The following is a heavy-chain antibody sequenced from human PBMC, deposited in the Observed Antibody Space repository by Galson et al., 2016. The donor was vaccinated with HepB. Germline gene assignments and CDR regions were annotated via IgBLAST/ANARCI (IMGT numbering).Heavy chain of an antibody. V-gene: IGHV4-61*08. CDR1: GVSVDSGDYY. CDR3: ARETEFRRITRVGDAFDI. D-gene: IGHD3-3*01. CDR2: IYYSGTI. Sequence: SETLSLTCSVSGVSVDSGDYYWIWIRQSPGKGLEWIGYIYYSGTITYNPSLKRRVSISLDTSKNQSSLNLSSGTAADTAVYYCARETEFRRITRVGDAFDIWGQGKTVIVTS. J-gene: IGHJ3*02.